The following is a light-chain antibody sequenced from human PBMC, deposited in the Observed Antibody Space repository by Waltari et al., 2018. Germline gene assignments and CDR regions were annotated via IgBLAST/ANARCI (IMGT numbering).Light chain of an antibody. CDR3: LQYGSSPWT. V-gene: IGKV3-20*01. Sequence: EIVLTQSPGTLSLSPGERATLSCRASQGVRRSELAWYQQKPGQAPRLLIFGASNRATGIPDRFSGSGSGTDFTLTISRLEPEDFAVYYCLQYGSSPWTFGQGTKVEIK. CDR1: QGVRRSE. CDR2: GAS. J-gene: IGKJ1*01.